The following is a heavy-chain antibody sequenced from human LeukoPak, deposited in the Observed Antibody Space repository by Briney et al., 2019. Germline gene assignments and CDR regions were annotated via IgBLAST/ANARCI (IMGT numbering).Heavy chain of an antibody. CDR3: ARDAQWLVPEGYFYYMDV. CDR1: GFTFSSYW. V-gene: IGHV3-21*01. D-gene: IGHD6-19*01. J-gene: IGHJ6*03. CDR2: ISSRSTNI. Sequence: GGSLRLSCAASGFTFSSYWMHWVRQAPGKGLERVSSISSRSTNIFYADSVKGRFTISRDNAKNSLYLQMNSLGAEDTAVYYCARDAQWLVPEGYFYYMDVWGKGTTVTVSS.